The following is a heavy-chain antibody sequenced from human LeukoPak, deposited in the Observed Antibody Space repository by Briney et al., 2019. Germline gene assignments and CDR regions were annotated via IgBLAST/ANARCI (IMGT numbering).Heavy chain of an antibody. CDR3: ARGRYYGSGRLNWFDP. V-gene: IGHV3-30*02. Sequence: GGSLRLSCAASGFTFSSYGMHWVRQAPGKGLEWVAFIRYDGSNKYYADSVKGRFTISRDNARNSLYLQMNSLRAEDTAVYYCARGRYYGSGRLNWFDPWGQGTLVTVSS. J-gene: IGHJ5*02. CDR1: GFTFSSYG. D-gene: IGHD3-10*01. CDR2: IRYDGSNK.